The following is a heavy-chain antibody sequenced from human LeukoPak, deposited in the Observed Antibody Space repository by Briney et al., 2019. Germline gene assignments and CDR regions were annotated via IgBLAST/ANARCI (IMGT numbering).Heavy chain of an antibody. V-gene: IGHV3-21*01. CDR3: ARGLLFYYGSGSYYESGDNYYYYGMDV. CDR2: ISSSSSYI. Sequence: GGSLRLSCAASGFTFSSYSMNWVRQAPGKGLEWVSSISSSSSYIYYADSVKGRFTISRDNAKNSLYLQMNGLRAEDTAVYYCARGLLFYYGSGSYYESGDNYYYYGMDVWGKGTTVTVSS. D-gene: IGHD3-10*01. CDR1: GFTFSSYS. J-gene: IGHJ6*04.